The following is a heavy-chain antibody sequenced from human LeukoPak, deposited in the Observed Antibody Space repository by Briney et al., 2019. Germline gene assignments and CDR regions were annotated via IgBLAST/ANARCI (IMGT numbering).Heavy chain of an antibody. J-gene: IGHJ4*02. Sequence: SVKVSCKASGGSFSSYAISWVRQAPGQGLEWMGRIIPIFGIANYAQKFQGRVTITADKSTSTAYMELSSLRSEDTAVYYCARDLPRGAYYDSSGPFDYWGQGTLVTVSS. CDR2: IIPIFGIA. D-gene: IGHD3-22*01. V-gene: IGHV1-69*04. CDR1: GGSFSSYA. CDR3: ARDLPRGAYYDSSGPFDY.